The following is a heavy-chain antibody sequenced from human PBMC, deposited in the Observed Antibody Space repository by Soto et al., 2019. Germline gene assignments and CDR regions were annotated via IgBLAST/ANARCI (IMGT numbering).Heavy chain of an antibody. CDR3: AREVYDSIAGFDS. CDR2: IIPIFGTA. Sequence: SVKVSCKASGGTFSSYAISWVRQAPGQGLEWMGGIIPIFGTANYAQKFQGRVTITADESASTAYMELSSLRYEDTAVYYCAREVYDSIAGFDSGGQGTRVTVSS. V-gene: IGHV1-69*13. J-gene: IGHJ4*02. D-gene: IGHD3-9*01. CDR1: GGTFSSYA.